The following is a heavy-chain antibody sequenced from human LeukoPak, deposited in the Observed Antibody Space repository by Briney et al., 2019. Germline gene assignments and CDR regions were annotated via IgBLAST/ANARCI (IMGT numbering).Heavy chain of an antibody. Sequence: GASVKVSCKASGYSFSSYAMHWVRQAPGQRLEWMGWINAGNGNTKYSQKFRGRVTITRDTSASTAYMELSSLRSEDTAVYYCARGSSDYPRYFDFWGQGTLVTVSS. CDR1: GYSFSSYA. J-gene: IGHJ4*02. CDR2: INAGNGNT. D-gene: IGHD3-22*01. CDR3: ARGSSDYPRYFDF. V-gene: IGHV1-3*01.